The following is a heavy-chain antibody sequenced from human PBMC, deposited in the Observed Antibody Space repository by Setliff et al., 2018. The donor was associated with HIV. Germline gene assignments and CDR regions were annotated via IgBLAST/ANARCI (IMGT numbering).Heavy chain of an antibody. CDR1: GYTFTSYT. D-gene: IGHD2-8*01. V-gene: IGHV7-4-1*02. CDR2: ISTNTGNP. Sequence: ASVKVSCKASGYTFTSYTMNWVRQAPGQGLEWMGRISTNTGNPTYAQGFTGRFVFSLDTSVSTAYLQISSLKAEDTAVYYCARKQSWSSGGEAFDIWGQGTMVTVSS. CDR3: ARKQSWSSGGEAFDI. J-gene: IGHJ3*02.